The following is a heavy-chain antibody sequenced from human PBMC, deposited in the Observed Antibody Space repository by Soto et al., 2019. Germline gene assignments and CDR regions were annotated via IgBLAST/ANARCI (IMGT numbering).Heavy chain of an antibody. J-gene: IGHJ4*02. CDR3: ALRTSDIVLLTSKSPFDX. CDR2: VSWNRVNV. CDR1: GSTFDSDSFA. V-gene: IGHV3-9*01. D-gene: IGHD2-8*02. Sequence: GGSLRLSCAASGSTFDSDSFAMHWVRQAKGKGLEWVSGVSWNRVNVASEDSVQGRFTVSRDHAKNSLDLQMDSPRPDDPGLYYCALRTSDIVLLTSKSPFDXRGQRPL.